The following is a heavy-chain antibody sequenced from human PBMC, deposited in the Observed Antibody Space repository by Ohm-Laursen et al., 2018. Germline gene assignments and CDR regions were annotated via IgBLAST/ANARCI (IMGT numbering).Heavy chain of an antibody. CDR3: ARGTGGGI. CDR1: GFTFSSDW. CDR2: INGDGRTT. J-gene: IGHJ6*02. D-gene: IGHD3-10*01. V-gene: IGHV3-74*01. Sequence: GSLRLSCSASGFTFSSDWMHWVRQAPGKGLFWVSRINGDGRTTAYADSVKGRFTISRDNAKNTVHLQMNGLRADDTAVYFCARGTGGGIWGQGTTVIV.